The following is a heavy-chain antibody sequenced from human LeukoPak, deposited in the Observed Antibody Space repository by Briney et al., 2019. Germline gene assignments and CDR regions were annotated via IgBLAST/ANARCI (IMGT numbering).Heavy chain of an antibody. CDR1: GGSISSYY. V-gene: IGHV4-59*01. CDR3: ARNLKVYCYYYMDV. Sequence: PSETLSLTCTVSGGSISSYYWSWIRQPPGKGLEWIGYIYYSGSTNYNPSLKSRVTISVDTSKNQFSLKLSSVTAADTAVYYCARNLKVYCYYYMDVWGKGTTVTVSS. J-gene: IGHJ6*03. CDR2: IYYSGST. D-gene: IGHD1-14*01.